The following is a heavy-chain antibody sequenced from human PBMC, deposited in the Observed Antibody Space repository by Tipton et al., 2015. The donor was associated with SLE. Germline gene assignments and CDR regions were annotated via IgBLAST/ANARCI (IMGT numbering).Heavy chain of an antibody. J-gene: IGHJ6*03. CDR2: ISYDGTYK. V-gene: IGHV3-30*04. CDR3: TRDASDGSSPLDV. D-gene: IGHD6-6*01. CDR1: GFTSSLHA. Sequence: SLRLSCVASGFTSSLHAMHWVRQAPGKGLEWVAVISYDGTYKYYADFVRGRFTISRDHSTSTVYLQMNSLRTEDTAVYYCTRDASDGSSPLDVWGKGTTVFVSS.